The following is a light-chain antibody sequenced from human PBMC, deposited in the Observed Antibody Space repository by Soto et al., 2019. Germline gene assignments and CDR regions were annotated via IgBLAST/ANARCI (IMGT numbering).Light chain of an antibody. Sequence: QSVLTQPPSVSAAPGQKVTISCSGSSSNIGNNYVSWNQQLPGTAPKLLIYDNNKRPSGIPDRFSGSKSGTSGTLDITGLQTGDEADYYCATWDGSLPAEVFGGGTKLTVL. V-gene: IGLV1-51*01. CDR1: SSNIGNNY. J-gene: IGLJ2*01. CDR2: DNN. CDR3: ATWDGSLPAEV.